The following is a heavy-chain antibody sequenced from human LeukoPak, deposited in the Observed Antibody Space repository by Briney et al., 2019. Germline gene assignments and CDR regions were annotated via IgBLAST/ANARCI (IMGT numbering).Heavy chain of an antibody. CDR3: ATAGYSSGWYSPDY. CDR2: INPNSGGT. Sequence: ASVKVSCKASGYTFTGYYMHWVRQAPGQGLEWMGWINPNSGGTNYAQKFQGRVTMTEDTSTDTAYMELSSLRSEDTAVYYCATAGYSSGWYSPDYWGQGTLVTVSS. J-gene: IGHJ4*02. CDR1: GYTFTGYY. V-gene: IGHV1-2*02. D-gene: IGHD6-19*01.